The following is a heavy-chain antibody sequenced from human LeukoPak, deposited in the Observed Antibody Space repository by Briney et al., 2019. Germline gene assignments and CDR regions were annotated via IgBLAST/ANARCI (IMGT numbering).Heavy chain of an antibody. CDR3: ARPGPGGVANFGY. CDR1: GGSISNSIYY. D-gene: IGHD3-3*01. J-gene: IGHJ4*02. Sequence: SETLSLTCTVSGGSISNSIYYWGWIRQPPGKGLEWIGSIYYSGNTYYNPSLKSRVTISVDTSKNQFSLKLSSVTAADTAVYFCARPGPGGVANFGYWGQGTLVTVSS. CDR2: IYYSGNT. V-gene: IGHV4-39*01.